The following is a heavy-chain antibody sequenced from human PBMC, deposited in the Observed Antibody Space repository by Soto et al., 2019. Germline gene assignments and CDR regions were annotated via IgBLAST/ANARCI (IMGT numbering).Heavy chain of an antibody. CDR3: AKDLGLYSSSWTRWFDP. Sequence: GGSLRLSCAASGFTFSSYAMSWVRQASGKGLEWVSAISGSGGSTYYADSVKGRFTISRDNSKNTLYLQMNSLRAEDTAVYYCAKDLGLYSSSWTRWFDPWRQGTLVTVSS. CDR1: GFTFSSYA. V-gene: IGHV3-23*01. J-gene: IGHJ5*02. CDR2: ISGSGGST. D-gene: IGHD6-13*01.